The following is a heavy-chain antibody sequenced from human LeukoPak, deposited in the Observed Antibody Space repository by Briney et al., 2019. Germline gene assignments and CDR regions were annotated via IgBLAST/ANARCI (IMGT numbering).Heavy chain of an antibody. CDR2: IIAYNGNT. D-gene: IGHD1-26*01. CDR1: GYTFTSYG. J-gene: IGHJ6*03. Sequence: ASVKVSCKASGYTFTSYGISWVRQPPGQGHGLMGGIIAYNGNTNYAQKLQGRVTMTTDTSTSTAYMELRSLRSDDTAVYYCARDTGATPAYYYYYMDVWGKGTTVTVSS. V-gene: IGHV1-18*01. CDR3: ARDTGATPAYYYYYMDV.